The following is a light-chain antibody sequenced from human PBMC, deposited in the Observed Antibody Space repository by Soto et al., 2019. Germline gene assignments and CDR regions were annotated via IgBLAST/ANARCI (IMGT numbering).Light chain of an antibody. CDR2: RAY. CDR3: QQEHSSHYT. CDR1: QSVSSRSDNV. V-gene: IGKV4-1*01. J-gene: IGKJ2*01. Sequence: DIVMTQSPDSLAVSLGERATINCKSSQSVSSRSDNVIWYQQKPGQPPKLLIYRAYTREWGVPNRFSGSGSGKDFTLTISSRQPEDEAVYYCQQEHSSHYTLGQATRMDIK.